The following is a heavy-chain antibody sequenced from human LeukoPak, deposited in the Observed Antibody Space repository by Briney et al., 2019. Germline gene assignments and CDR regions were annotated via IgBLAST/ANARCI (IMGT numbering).Heavy chain of an antibody. CDR3: ATELGYCSGGSCYSTVGWFDP. Sequence: SETLSLTCNVSGGSISSGGYYWSWIRQHPGKGLEWIGYIYYSGSTYYNPSLKSRVTISVDTSKNQFSLKLSSVTAADTAVYYCATELGYCSGGSCYSTVGWFDPWGQGTLVTVSS. D-gene: IGHD2-15*01. J-gene: IGHJ5*02. V-gene: IGHV4-31*03. CDR2: IYYSGST. CDR1: GGSISSGGYY.